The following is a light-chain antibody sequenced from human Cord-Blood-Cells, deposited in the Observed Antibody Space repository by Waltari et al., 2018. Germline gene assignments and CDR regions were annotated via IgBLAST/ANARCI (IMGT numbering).Light chain of an antibody. CDR2: AAS. J-gene: IGKJ2*03. CDR1: QCISSY. V-gene: IGKV1-9*01. Sequence: DIQLTQSPSFLSASVGHRVTITCRASQCISSYLAWYQQKPGKAPKLLIYAASTLQSGVPSRFSGSVSGTEFTLTISSLQPEDFATYYCQQLNSYPYSFGQGTKLEIK. CDR3: QQLNSYPYS.